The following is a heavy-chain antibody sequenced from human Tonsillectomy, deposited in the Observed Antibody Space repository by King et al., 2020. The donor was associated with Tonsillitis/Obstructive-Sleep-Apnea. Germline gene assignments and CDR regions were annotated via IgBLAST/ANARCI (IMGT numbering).Heavy chain of an antibody. CDR1: GDSISSYY. D-gene: IGHD2-15*01. CDR3: ARGGGYYYMDV. V-gene: IGHV4-59*08. J-gene: IGHJ6*03. CDR2: IYYSGST. Sequence: VQLQESGPGLVKPSETLSLTCTVSGDSISSYYWSWFRHPPGKGLEWIGYIYYSGSTNYNPSLKSRVTISIDTSKNQLSLKLSSVTAADTAVYYCARGGGYYYMDVWGKGTTVTVSS.